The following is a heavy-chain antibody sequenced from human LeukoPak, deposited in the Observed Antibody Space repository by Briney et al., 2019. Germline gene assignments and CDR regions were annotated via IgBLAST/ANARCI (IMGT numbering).Heavy chain of an antibody. CDR3: ARVPYYYDSSGYYYYYYYMDV. CDR1: GFTFSSYS. J-gene: IGHJ6*03. D-gene: IGHD3-22*01. Sequence: PGGSLRLSCAASGFTFSSYSMNWVRQAPGKGLEWVSYISSSSSTIYYADSVKGRFTISRDNAKNSLYLQMNSLRAEDTALYYCARVPYYYDSSGYYYYYYYMDVWGKGTTVTVSS. V-gene: IGHV3-48*04. CDR2: ISSSSSTI.